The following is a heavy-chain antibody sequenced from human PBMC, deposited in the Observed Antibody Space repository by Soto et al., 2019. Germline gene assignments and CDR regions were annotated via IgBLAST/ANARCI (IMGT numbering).Heavy chain of an antibody. CDR2: ISGRGDST. Sequence: EVQLLESGGGLVQPGGSLRLSCAASGFTFSTYAMRWVRQAPGKGLEWVSAISGRGDSTYYADSVKGRFTISRDNSTNTMYIQMTRLSAADTAVYSCARRGSGSYYDYWGQGTLVTVSS. V-gene: IGHV3-23*01. D-gene: IGHD1-26*01. J-gene: IGHJ4*02. CDR1: GFTFSTYA. CDR3: ARRGSGSYYDY.